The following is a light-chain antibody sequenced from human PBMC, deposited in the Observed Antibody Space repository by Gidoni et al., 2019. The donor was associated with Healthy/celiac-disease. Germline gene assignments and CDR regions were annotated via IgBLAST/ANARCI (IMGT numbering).Light chain of an antibody. CDR3: QQYNNWPLT. Sequence: DIVMTQSPATLSVSPGERATLSCRASQSVSSNIAWYQQKPGQAPRPLNYGASTRATGIPARFSGSGSGTEFTLTISSLQSEDFAVYYCQQYNNWPLTFGGGTKVEIK. CDR1: QSVSSN. V-gene: IGKV3-15*01. J-gene: IGKJ4*01. CDR2: GAS.